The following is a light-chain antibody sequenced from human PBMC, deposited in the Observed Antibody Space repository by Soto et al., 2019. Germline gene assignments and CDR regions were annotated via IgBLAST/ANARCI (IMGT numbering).Light chain of an antibody. CDR2: EVS. CDR1: SSDVGGYNY. Sequence: QSVLTQPASVSGSPGQASTISCTGTSSDVGGYNYVSLYQQHPGKAPKVVIYEVSNRPSGVSNRFSGSKSGNTASLTISGLQAEDEADYYCSSYASSSSLYAFGSGTKVTVL. V-gene: IGLV2-14*03. J-gene: IGLJ1*01. CDR3: SSYASSSSLYA.